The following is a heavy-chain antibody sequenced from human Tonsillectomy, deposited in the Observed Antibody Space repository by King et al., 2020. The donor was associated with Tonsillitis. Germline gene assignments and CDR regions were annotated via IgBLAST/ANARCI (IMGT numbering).Heavy chain of an antibody. V-gene: IGHV3-11*05. CDR2: INSSSSYT. J-gene: IGHJ4*02. CDR3: GRGDHDGSPFDY. CDR1: GFTFSDYY. Sequence: VQLVESGGGLVKPVGSLRLSCAASGFTFSDYYMSLIRQAPGKGLEWVSYINSSSSYTNYADSVKGRFTIARDKAKNALYLQMNSLRAEDTAVYYCGRGDHDGSPFDYWGQGTLVTVSS. D-gene: IGHD5-24*01.